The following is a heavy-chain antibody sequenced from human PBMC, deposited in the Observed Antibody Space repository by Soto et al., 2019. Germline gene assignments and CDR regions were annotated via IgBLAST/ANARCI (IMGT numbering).Heavy chain of an antibody. D-gene: IGHD3-9*01. Sequence: TLSLTWALSGGSVGCVGYNWRWIRQPPGGGLEWIGYIYDSGSFLYNPSLKTRLTVSLDMSKNQFSLTLNSMTAADTAVYDSPRTHFYSGSRNFFILFFDPCRQLHQVTVSS. CDR2: IYDSGSF. J-gene: IGHJ5*02. CDR1: GGSVGCVGYN. CDR3: PRTHFYSGSRNFFILFFDP. V-gene: IGHV4-30-2*01.